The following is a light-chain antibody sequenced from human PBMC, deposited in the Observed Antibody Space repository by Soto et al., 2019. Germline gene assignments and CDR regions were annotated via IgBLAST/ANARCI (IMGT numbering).Light chain of an antibody. V-gene: IGLV1-44*01. CDR3: AAWDDSLNGSV. CDR1: SSNIGSNT. Sequence: QAVVTQPPSASGTPGQRVTISCSGSSSNIGSNTVNWYQQLPGTAPKLLIYSNNQRPSGVPDRFSGSKSGTSASLAISGLQSEDEADYYCAAWDDSLNGSVFGTGTKAPS. J-gene: IGLJ1*01. CDR2: SNN.